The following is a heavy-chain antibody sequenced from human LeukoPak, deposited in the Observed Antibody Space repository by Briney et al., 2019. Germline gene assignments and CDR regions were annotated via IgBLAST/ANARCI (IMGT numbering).Heavy chain of an antibody. Sequence: GGSLRLSCVVSGFTFSSYWMSWVRQAPGKGLEWVANMKQDGSEKYYVDSVKGRFTMSRDNAKNSLYLQMNSLRAEDTAVYYCARVQWELRGVGSYFEYWGQGALVTVSS. V-gene: IGHV3-7*01. J-gene: IGHJ4*02. CDR2: MKQDGSEK. CDR3: ARVQWELRGVGSYFEY. CDR1: GFTFSSYW. D-gene: IGHD1-26*01.